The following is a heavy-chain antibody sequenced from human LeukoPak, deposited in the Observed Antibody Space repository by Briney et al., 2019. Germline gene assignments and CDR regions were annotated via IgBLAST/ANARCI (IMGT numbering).Heavy chain of an antibody. V-gene: IGHV3-21*01. Sequence: GGSLTLSCAASGFTFSTYSMNWVRQAPGKGLEWVSSISSSSTYIYYADSVKGRFTISRDNAKNSLSLQMNSLRAEDTAVYYCARARTRIVGATIHYYYGMDVWGQGTTVTVSS. J-gene: IGHJ6*02. CDR2: ISSSSTYI. CDR1: GFTFSTYS. D-gene: IGHD1-26*01. CDR3: ARARTRIVGATIHYYYGMDV.